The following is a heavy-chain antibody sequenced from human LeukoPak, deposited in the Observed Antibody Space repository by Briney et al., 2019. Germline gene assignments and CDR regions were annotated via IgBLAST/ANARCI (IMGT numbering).Heavy chain of an antibody. V-gene: IGHV3-7*01. CDR2: IKQDGSEK. CDR1: GFTFSSYW. Sequence: GGSLRLSCAASGFTFSSYWMSWVRQAPGKGLEWVANIKQDGSEKYYVDSVKGRFTISRDNAKNSLYLQMNSLRAEDTAVYYCARLKTYYDFWSGSMDVWGKGTTVTVSS. J-gene: IGHJ6*04. CDR3: ARLKTYYDFWSGSMDV. D-gene: IGHD3-3*01.